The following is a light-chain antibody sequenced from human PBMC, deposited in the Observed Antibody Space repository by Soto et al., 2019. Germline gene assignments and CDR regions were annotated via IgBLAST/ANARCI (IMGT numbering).Light chain of an antibody. CDR2: AAS. J-gene: IGKJ1*01. CDR3: QQSYSTPPT. Sequence: DIRMTQSPSSLSASVGDTVTITCRASQSISSHLNWYQQKPGKAPKLLIYAASSLQSGVPSRFSGSGSGTDFTLTISSLQPEDFATYYCQQSYSTPPTFGQGTKVDIK. CDR1: QSISSH. V-gene: IGKV1-39*01.